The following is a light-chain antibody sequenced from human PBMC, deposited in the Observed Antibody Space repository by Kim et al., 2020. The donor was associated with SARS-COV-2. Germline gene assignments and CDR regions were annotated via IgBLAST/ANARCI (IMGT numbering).Light chain of an antibody. Sequence: EIVLTQSPATLSLSPGERATLSCRASQSVSSLAWYQQKPGQAPRLLIYDASNRATGIAARFSGSGSGTDFTLTISSLEPEDSAVYFCQQRTSGPPVPTFGGGTKVDIK. CDR1: QSVSS. V-gene: IGKV3-11*01. CDR2: DAS. J-gene: IGKJ4*01. CDR3: QQRTSGPPVPT.